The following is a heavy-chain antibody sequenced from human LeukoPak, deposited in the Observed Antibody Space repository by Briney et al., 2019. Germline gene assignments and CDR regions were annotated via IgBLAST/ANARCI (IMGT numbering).Heavy chain of an antibody. J-gene: IGHJ3*02. CDR2: INPSGGST. D-gene: IGHD1-26*01. CDR1: GYTFTSYY. CDR3: ARDQALYSGSSHPRDGAFDI. V-gene: IGHV1-46*01. Sequence: ASVKVSCKASGYTFTSYYMHWVRQAPGQGLEWMGIINPSGGSTSYAQKFQGRVTMTRDTSTSTVYMELSSLRSEDTAVYYCARDQALYSGSSHPRDGAFDIWGQGTMVTVSS.